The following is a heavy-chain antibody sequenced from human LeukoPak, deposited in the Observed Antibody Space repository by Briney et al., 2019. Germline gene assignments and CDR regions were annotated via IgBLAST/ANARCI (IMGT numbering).Heavy chain of an antibody. CDR3: ARGGDGYNFAGDY. Sequence: GASVKVSCNASGYTFTGDYMHWVRQAPGQWLEWMGWINPNSGGTNYAQKFQGRVTMTRDTSISTAYMELSRLRSDDTAVYYCARGGDGYNFAGDYWGQGTLVTVSS. V-gene: IGHV1-2*02. D-gene: IGHD5-24*01. CDR1: GYTFTGDY. J-gene: IGHJ4*02. CDR2: INPNSGGT.